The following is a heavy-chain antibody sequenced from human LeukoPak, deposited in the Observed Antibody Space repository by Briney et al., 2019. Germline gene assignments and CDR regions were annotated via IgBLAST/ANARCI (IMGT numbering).Heavy chain of an antibody. CDR1: GFTVSTNY. V-gene: IGHV3-53*01. Sequence: GGSLRLSCAASGFTVSTNYMSWVRQAPGKGLEWVSTLYSGGNRYYADSVRGRFTISRDDSRNTLFLQMNNLRVEDTAMYYCARESGDRPGLPGRWGQGTLVTVSS. CDR2: LYSGGNR. J-gene: IGHJ4*02. CDR3: ARESGDRPGLPGR. D-gene: IGHD1-26*01.